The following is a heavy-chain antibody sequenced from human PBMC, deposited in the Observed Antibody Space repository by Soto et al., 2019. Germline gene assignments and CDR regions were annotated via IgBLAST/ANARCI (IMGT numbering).Heavy chain of an antibody. CDR1: GFTFSSYW. Sequence: EVQLMESGGGLVQPGGSLRLSCAASGFTFSSYWMHWVRQAPGKGLVWVSRINSDGSSTTYADSVKGRFTFSRDNAKNTLYLQRNSLRAEDTAVYYCVRGEGGWETYWGQGTLVTVSS. D-gene: IGHD6-19*01. V-gene: IGHV3-74*01. CDR2: INSDGSST. J-gene: IGHJ4*02. CDR3: VRGEGGWETY.